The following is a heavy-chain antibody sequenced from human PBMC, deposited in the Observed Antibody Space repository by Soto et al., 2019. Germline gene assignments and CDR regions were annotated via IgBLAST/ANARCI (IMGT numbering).Heavy chain of an antibody. CDR3: ARIIGGPSDLVAIPEDETKNDAFDI. D-gene: IGHD5-12*01. Sequence: PTQTLSLTCAISGDSVSSNSAAWNWIRQSPSRGLEWLGRTYYRSKWYNDNAVSVESRITINPDTSNNQFSLQLNSVTPEDTAVYYCARIIGGPSDLVAIPEDETKNDAFDIWGQGTMVTVSS. CDR1: GDSVSSNSAA. CDR2: TYYRSKWYN. V-gene: IGHV6-1*01. J-gene: IGHJ3*02.